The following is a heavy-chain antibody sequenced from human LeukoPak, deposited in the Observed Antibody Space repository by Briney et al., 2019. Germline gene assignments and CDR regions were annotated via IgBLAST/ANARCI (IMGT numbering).Heavy chain of an antibody. D-gene: IGHD2-15*01. CDR2: IYSSGST. CDR3: ARHLVVAATAFDS. CDR1: GGSISSYY. V-gene: IGHV4-59*08. J-gene: IGHJ4*02. Sequence: SETLSLTCTVSGGSISSYYWSWIRQPPGKGLEWIGYIYSSGSTNYNPSLKSRVTISVDTSKNQCSLKLNSVTAADTAVYYCARHLVVAATAFDSWGQGTLVTVSS.